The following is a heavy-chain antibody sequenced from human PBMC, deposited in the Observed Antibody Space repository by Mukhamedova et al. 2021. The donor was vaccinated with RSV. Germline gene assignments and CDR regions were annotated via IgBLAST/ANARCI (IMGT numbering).Heavy chain of an antibody. CDR3: ARQIGARRWAFDI. V-gene: IGHV4-39*01. Sequence: YNPSLKSRVTISVDTSNNQFSLKLSSATAADTTVYYCARQIGARRWAFDIWGQGTMVTVSS. D-gene: IGHD4-23*01. J-gene: IGHJ3*02.